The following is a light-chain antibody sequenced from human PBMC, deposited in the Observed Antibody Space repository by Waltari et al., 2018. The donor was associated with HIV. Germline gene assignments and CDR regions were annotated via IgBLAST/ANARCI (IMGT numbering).Light chain of an antibody. CDR2: DAS. Sequence: EVVLTQSPATLSLSPGERATLSCRASQNIGSYLAWYQQKPGQPPRLLIFDASKRATGCPARFGGSGSGTDFTLTIGRLEAEDFAVYYGQHRSTWGYTFGQGTKLDI. CDR3: QHRSTWGYT. J-gene: IGKJ2*01. CDR1: QNIGSY. V-gene: IGKV3-11*01.